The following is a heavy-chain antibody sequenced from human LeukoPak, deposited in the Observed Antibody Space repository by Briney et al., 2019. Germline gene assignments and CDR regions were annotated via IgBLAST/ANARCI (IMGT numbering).Heavy chain of an antibody. D-gene: IGHD5-24*01. J-gene: IGHJ6*02. V-gene: IGHV3-7*01. Sequence: PGGSLRLSCAASGFTFSSYWMSWVRQAPGKGLEWVANIKQDGSEKYYVDSVKGRFTISRDNAKNSLYLQMNSLRAEDTAVYYCARDYHRRWLQLPYYYGMDVWGQGTTVTVSS. CDR3: ARDYHRRWLQLPYYYGMDV. CDR1: GFTFSSYW. CDR2: IKQDGSEK.